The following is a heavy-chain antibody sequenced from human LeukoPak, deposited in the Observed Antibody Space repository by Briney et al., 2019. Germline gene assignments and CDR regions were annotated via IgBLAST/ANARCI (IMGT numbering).Heavy chain of an antibody. V-gene: IGHV3-43*02. J-gene: IGHJ4*02. D-gene: IGHD3-10*01. CDR2: ISGDGGNT. Sequence: PGGSLRLSCAASGFTFDDYAMHWVRQAPGKGLEWVSLISGDGGNTYYADSVKGRFTISRGNSKNSLYLQMNSLRTEDTALYYCAKDWDYYGSGRIDYWGQGTLVTVSS. CDR1: GFTFDDYA. CDR3: AKDWDYYGSGRIDY.